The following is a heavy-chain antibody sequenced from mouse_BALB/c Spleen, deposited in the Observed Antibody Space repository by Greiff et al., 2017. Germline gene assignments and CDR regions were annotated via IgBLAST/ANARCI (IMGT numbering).Heavy chain of an antibody. CDR3: ARWVVGGYAMDY. J-gene: IGHJ4*01. V-gene: IGHV3-2*02. CDR1: GYSITSDYA. D-gene: IGHD1-1*01. Sequence: EVQLQQSGPGLVKPSQSLSLTCTVTGYSITSDYAWNWIRQFPGNKLEWMGYISYSGSTSYNPSLKSRISITRDTSKNQFFLQLNSVTTEDTATYYCARWVVGGYAMDYWGQGTSVTVSS. CDR2: ISYSGST.